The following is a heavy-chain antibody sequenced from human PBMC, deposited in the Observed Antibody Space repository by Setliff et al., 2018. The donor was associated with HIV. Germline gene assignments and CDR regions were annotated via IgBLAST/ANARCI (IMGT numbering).Heavy chain of an antibody. CDR1: GYTFTSYG. V-gene: IGHV1-18*01. J-gene: IGHJ4*02. CDR3: ARDLLLRWLDY. Sequence: ASVKVSCKASGYTFTSYGISWVRQAPGQGLEWMGWISAYNGNTNYAQKLQGRVTMTTDTSISTAYMELSRLRSEDTAVYYCARDLLLRWLDYWGQGTLVTVSS. CDR2: ISAYNGNT. D-gene: IGHD4-17*01.